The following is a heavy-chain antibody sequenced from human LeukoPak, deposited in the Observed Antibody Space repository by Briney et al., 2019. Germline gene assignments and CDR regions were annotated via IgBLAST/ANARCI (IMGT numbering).Heavy chain of an antibody. V-gene: IGHV3-33*06. J-gene: IGHJ4*02. D-gene: IGHD5-12*01. CDR2: IWYDGSNK. CDR3: AKGDGYDSPYYFDY. CDR1: GFTFSSYA. Sequence: GGSLRLSCAASGFTFSSYAMSWVRQAPGKGLEWVAVIWYDGSNKYYADSVKGRFTISRDNSKNTLYLQMNSLRAEDTAVYYCAKGDGYDSPYYFDYWGQGTLVTVSS.